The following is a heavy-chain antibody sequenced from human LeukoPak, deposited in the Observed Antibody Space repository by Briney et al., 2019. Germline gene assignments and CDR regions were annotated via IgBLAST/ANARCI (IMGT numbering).Heavy chain of an antibody. CDR3: ARGSAYCYDSSGYYYYYGMDV. J-gene: IGHJ6*02. Sequence: ASVKVSCKASGYTFTSYDINWVRQATGQGLEWMGWMNPNSGNTGYAQKFQGRVTMTRNTSISTAYMELSSLRSEDTAVYYCARGSAYCYDSSGYYYYYGMDVWGQGTTVTVSS. V-gene: IGHV1-8*01. CDR1: GYTFTSYD. CDR2: MNPNSGNT. D-gene: IGHD3-22*01.